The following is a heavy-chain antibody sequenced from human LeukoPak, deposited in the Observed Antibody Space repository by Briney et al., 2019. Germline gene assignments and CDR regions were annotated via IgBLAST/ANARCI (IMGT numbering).Heavy chain of an antibody. D-gene: IGHD6-6*01. J-gene: IGHJ6*03. Sequence: SETLSLTCTVSGGSISSSYWSWIRQPAGKGLEWIGRIYTSGTTNYNPSLKSRVSISVDKSKNQLSLKVSSVTAADTAVYYCARLGYSSSSTGYYYYMDVWGKGTTVTVSS. V-gene: IGHV4-4*07. CDR1: GGSISSSY. CDR2: IYTSGTT. CDR3: ARLGYSSSSTGYYYYMDV.